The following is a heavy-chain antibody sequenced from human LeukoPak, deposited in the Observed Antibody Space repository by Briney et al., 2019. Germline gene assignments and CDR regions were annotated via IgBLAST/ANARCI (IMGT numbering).Heavy chain of an antibody. V-gene: IGHV4-4*07. J-gene: IGHJ3*02. CDR1: GGSISSYY. D-gene: IGHD6-19*01. Sequence: SETLSLTCTVSGGSISSYYWSWIRQPAEKGLGWIGRIYTSGSTNYNPSLKSRVTMSVDTSKNQFSLKLSSVTAADTAVYYCARDRGVGQWLVRDDAFDIWGQGTMVTVSS. CDR3: ARDRGVGQWLVRDDAFDI. CDR2: IYTSGST.